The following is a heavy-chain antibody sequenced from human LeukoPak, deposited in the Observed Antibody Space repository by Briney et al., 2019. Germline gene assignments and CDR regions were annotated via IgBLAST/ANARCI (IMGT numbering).Heavy chain of an antibody. Sequence: GGSLRLSCAASGFTFSDYYMSWIRQAPGKGLEWVSYISSSGSTIYYAGSVKGRFTISRDNAKNSLYLQMNSLRAEDTAVYYCARDKGGPYLRDAFDIWGQGTMVTVSS. CDR2: ISSSGSTI. V-gene: IGHV3-11*01. J-gene: IGHJ3*02. CDR1: GFTFSDYY. CDR3: ARDKGGPYLRDAFDI. D-gene: IGHD3-10*01.